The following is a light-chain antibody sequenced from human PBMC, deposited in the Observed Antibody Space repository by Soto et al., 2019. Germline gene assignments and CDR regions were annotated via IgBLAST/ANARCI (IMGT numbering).Light chain of an antibody. J-gene: IGLJ3*02. CDR3: GTWDSDLSAWV. Sequence: QSVLTQPPSVSAAPGQKVTISCSGSSSKIGDNHVSWYQQVPGTAPKILIYESNKRYSGIPDRFSGSKSGTSATLGITGLQTGDEADYYCGTWDSDLSAWVFGGGTKLTVL. V-gene: IGLV1-51*02. CDR2: ESN. CDR1: SSKIGDNH.